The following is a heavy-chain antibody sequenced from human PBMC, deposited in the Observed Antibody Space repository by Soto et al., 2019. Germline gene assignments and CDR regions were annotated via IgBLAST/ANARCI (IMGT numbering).Heavy chain of an antibody. CDR2: INHSGST. CDR3: ARGLKAYNWNYVSDY. CDR1: GGSFSGYY. D-gene: IGHD1-7*01. V-gene: IGHV4-34*01. Sequence: SETLSLTCAVYGGSFSGYYWSWIRQPPGKGLEWIGEINHSGSTNYNPSLKSRVTISVDTSKNQFSLKLSSVTAADTAVYYCARGLKAYNWNYVSDYWGQGTLVTVSS. J-gene: IGHJ4*02.